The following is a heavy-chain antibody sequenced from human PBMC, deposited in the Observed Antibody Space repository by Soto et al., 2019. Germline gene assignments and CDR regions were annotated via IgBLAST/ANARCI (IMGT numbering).Heavy chain of an antibody. CDR3: ARVGTYYYDSSGYYSRDYYYYGMDV. V-gene: IGHV3-21*01. Sequence: EVQLVESGGGLVKPGGSLRLSCAASGFTFSSYSMNWVRQAPGKGLEWVSSISSSSSYIYYADSVKGRFTISRDNAKNSLYLQMNSLRAEDTAVYYCARVGTYYYDSSGYYSRDYYYYGMDVW. D-gene: IGHD3-22*01. CDR1: GFTFSSYS. J-gene: IGHJ6*01. CDR2: ISSSSSYI.